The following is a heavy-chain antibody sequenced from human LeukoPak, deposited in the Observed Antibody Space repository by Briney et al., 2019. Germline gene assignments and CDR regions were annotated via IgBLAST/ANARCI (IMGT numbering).Heavy chain of an antibody. CDR2: TSYSEGS. CDR3: ATADWESSYFDS. D-gene: IGHD1-26*01. Sequence: SETLSLTCTVSGGSVSRGGYYWNWIRQHPGKGLEWIGFTSYSEGSYYNPSLMSRITISVDRSQNQFSLKMRDVTAVDTAVYFCATADWESSYFDSWGQGALVAVSS. V-gene: IGHV4-31*03. CDR1: GGSVSRGGYY. J-gene: IGHJ4*02.